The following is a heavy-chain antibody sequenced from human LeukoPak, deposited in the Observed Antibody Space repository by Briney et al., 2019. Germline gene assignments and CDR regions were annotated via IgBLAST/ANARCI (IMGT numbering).Heavy chain of an antibody. D-gene: IGHD2-2*01. CDR1: GITLSNYG. CDR2: IGGSGGGT. Sequence: PGGSLRLSCAVSGITLSNYGMSWVRQAPGKGLEWVAGIGGSGGGTNYADSVKGRFTISRDNSKNTLYLQMNSLRAEDAAVYYCATEGCSSTSCYVDYWGQGTLVTVSS. V-gene: IGHV3-23*01. J-gene: IGHJ4*02. CDR3: ATEGCSSTSCYVDY.